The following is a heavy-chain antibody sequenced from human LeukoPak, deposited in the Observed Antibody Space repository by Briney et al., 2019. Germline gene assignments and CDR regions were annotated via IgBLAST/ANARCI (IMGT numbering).Heavy chain of an antibody. J-gene: IGHJ4*02. CDR2: ISGSGGST. V-gene: IGHV3-23*01. D-gene: IGHD4-17*01. Sequence: GGSLRLSCVASGLTVSSYSMNWVRQAPGKGLEWVSAISGSGGSTYYADSVKGRFTISRDNSKNTLYLQMNSLRAEDTAVYYCAKGRSAYDYWGQGTLVTVSS. CDR1: GLTVSSYS. CDR3: AKGRSAYDY.